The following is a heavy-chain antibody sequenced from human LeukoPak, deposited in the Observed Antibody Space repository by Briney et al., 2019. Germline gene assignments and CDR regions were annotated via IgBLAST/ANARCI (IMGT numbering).Heavy chain of an antibody. CDR2: INPNSGGT. V-gene: IGHV1-2*02. Sequence: ASVKVSCKASGYTFTCYYMHWVRQAPGQGLEWMGWINPNSGGTNYAQKFPGRVTMTRDTCISTAYMELSRLRSDDTAVYYCARDPQDSSSWYYYYGMDVWGQGTTVTVSS. CDR3: ARDPQDSSSWYYYYGMDV. D-gene: IGHD6-13*01. J-gene: IGHJ6*02. CDR1: GYTFTCYY.